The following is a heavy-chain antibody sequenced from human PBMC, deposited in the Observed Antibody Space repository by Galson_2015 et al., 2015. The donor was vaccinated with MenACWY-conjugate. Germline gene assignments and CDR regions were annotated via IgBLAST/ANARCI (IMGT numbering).Heavy chain of an antibody. V-gene: IGHV3-33*01. CDR3: FALNSGINY. CDR2: IWYDGSET. Sequence: LRLSCSASGFIFSRYAMHWVRQPPGKGLEWVAVIWYDGSETYYADSMKGRFTISRDNSKNTAYLHMSSLRAEDTAMYYCFALNSGINYWGQGTLVTVSS. D-gene: IGHD1-26*01. CDR1: GFIFSRYA. J-gene: IGHJ4*02.